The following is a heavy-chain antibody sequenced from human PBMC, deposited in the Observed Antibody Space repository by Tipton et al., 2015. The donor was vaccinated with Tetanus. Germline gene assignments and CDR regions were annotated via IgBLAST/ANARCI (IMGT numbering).Heavy chain of an antibody. D-gene: IGHD3-3*01. CDR1: GGSIRGGTFY. V-gene: IGHV4-39*01. CDR3: ARHQSGFFSPFDY. CDR2: IYESGDP. Sequence: TLSLTCTVSGGSIRGGTFYWGWIRQPPGKGLEWIGSIYESGDPYYIPSLKSRVTISVDTSKNQFSLNLNSMAAADTVVYYCARHQSGFFSPFDYWGQGNLVTVSS. J-gene: IGHJ4*02.